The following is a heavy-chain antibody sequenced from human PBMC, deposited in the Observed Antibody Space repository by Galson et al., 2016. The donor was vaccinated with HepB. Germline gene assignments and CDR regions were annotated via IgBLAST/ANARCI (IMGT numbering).Heavy chain of an antibody. Sequence: SLRLSCAASGFTFRSYVTHWVRHPPGKGLEWVAVTSSDERVKFYADSVRGRFTISRDNSKNILFLHMAGLRVEDTAVYYCVTPSPVYFGDAGHYNFGMDVWGRGTAVTVSS. J-gene: IGHJ6*02. CDR1: GFTFRSYV. V-gene: IGHV3-30*04. D-gene: IGHD3-9*01. CDR3: VTPSPVYFGDAGHYNFGMDV. CDR2: TSSDERVK.